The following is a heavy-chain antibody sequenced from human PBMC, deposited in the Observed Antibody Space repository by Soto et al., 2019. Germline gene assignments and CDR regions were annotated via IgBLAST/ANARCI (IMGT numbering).Heavy chain of an antibody. CDR3: VKGDDYSNYYVY. J-gene: IGHJ4*02. CDR1: GFTFSSYA. D-gene: IGHD4-4*01. CDR2: ISGSGGST. V-gene: IGHV3-23*01. Sequence: PGGSLRLSCAASGFTFSSYAMSWVRQAPGKGLEWVSAISGSGGSTYYADSVKGRFTISRDNSKNTLYLQMSSLRAEDTAVYYCVKGDDYSNYYVYWGQGTLVTVSS.